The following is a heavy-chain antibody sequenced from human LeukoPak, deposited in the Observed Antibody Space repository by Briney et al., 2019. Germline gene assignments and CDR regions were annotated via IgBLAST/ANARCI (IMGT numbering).Heavy chain of an antibody. V-gene: IGHV3-30*02. CDR2: IRYDGSNK. CDR1: GFTFNSYG. D-gene: IGHD3-22*01. CDR3: AKKGYYDGSGYYMYYFDH. J-gene: IGHJ4*02. Sequence: GGSLRLSCAASGFTFNSYGMHWVRQAPGKGLEWVAFIRYDGSNKYYADSVKGRFTISRDNSKNTLYLQMNSLRAEDTAVYYCAKKGYYDGSGYYMYYFDHWGQGTLVTVSS.